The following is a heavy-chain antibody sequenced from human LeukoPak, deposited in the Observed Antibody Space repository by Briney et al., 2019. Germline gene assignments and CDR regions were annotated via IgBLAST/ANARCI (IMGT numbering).Heavy chain of an antibody. CDR3: AGPIFGVVIPSGFDP. D-gene: IGHD3-3*01. J-gene: IGHJ5*02. CDR2: ISSSSSYI. V-gene: IGHV3-21*01. CDR1: GFTFSSYS. Sequence: GGSLRLSCAASGFTFSSYSMNWVRQAPGKGLEWVSSISSSSSYIYYADSVKGRFTISRDNAKNSLYLQMNSLRAEDTAVYYCAGPIFGVVIPSGFDPRGQGTLVTVSS.